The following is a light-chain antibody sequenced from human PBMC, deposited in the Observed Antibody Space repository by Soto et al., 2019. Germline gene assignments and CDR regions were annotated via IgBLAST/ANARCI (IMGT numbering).Light chain of an antibody. V-gene: IGLV2-14*01. J-gene: IGLJ2*01. Sequence: QSALTQPASVSGSPGQSITISCTGTSSDVGGYNYVSWYQQHPGKAPKLMIYEVSNRPSGVSTRFSGSKSGNTASLTISGLQDEDEADYYCSSYTSSSTVVFGGRTKLTVL. CDR3: SSYTSSSTVV. CDR1: SSDVGGYNY. CDR2: EVS.